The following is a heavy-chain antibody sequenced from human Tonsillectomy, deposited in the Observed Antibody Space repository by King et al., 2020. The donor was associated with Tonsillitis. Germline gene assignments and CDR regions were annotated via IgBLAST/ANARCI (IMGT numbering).Heavy chain of an antibody. Sequence: VQLVESGAEVKKPGASVKVSCKASGYTFTSYAISWVRQAPGQGLEWMGWISAYNGNTNYAQKFQGRVTMTTDTSTGTAYMDLRSLRSDDTAVYYCARADDSSGYYYAFDIWGQGTMVTVSS. D-gene: IGHD3-22*01. J-gene: IGHJ3*02. CDR1: GYTFTSYA. CDR3: ARADDSSGYYYAFDI. V-gene: IGHV1-18*04. CDR2: ISAYNGNT.